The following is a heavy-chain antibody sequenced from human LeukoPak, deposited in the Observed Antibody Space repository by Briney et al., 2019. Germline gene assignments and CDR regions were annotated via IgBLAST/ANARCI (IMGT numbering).Heavy chain of an antibody. CDR3: ARLRRITMVRGVIIPMFDP. Sequence: PSETLSLTCAVYGGSFSGYYWSWIRQPPGKGLEWIGEINHSGSTNYNPSLKSRVTISVDTSKNQFSLKLSSVTAADTAVYYCARLRRITMVRGVIIPMFDPWGQGTLVTVSS. CDR1: GGSFSGYY. J-gene: IGHJ5*02. D-gene: IGHD3-10*01. CDR2: INHSGST. V-gene: IGHV4-34*01.